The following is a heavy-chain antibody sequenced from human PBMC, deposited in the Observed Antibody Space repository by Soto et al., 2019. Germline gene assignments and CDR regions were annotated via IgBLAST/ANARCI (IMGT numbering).Heavy chain of an antibody. CDR3: SRSSTVTNSHWTCIL. V-gene: IGHV3-33*01. CDR2: IWYDGSNK. Sequence: QVQLVESGGGVVQPGRSLRLSGAASGFTFSSYGMHWVRQAPVKGLEWVAVIWYDGSNKYYADSVKGRFTISRDNSKNTLSLQMNSLRAEDTAVYYCSRSSTVTNSHWTCILWGRGTRVTVSS. CDR1: GFTFSSYG. J-gene: IGHJ2*01. D-gene: IGHD4-17*01.